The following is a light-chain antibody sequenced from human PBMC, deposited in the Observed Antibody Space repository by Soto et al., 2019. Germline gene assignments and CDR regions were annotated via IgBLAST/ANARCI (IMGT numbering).Light chain of an antibody. CDR2: GAS. CDR1: QSIGGNF. CDR3: QQYGGSPRT. J-gene: IGKJ1*01. V-gene: IGKV3-20*01. Sequence: EIVLTQSPGTLSLSPGEGATLSCRASQSIGGNFLAWYQQRRGQAPRLLIHGASNRATGIPDRFSGSGSGTDFTLTIIILEPEDFAVYYCQQYGGSPRTFGQGTKVEVK.